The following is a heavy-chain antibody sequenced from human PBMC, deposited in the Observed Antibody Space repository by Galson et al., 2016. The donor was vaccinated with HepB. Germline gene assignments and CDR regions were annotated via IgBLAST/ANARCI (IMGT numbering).Heavy chain of an antibody. Sequence: SLRLSCAASGFTFSRMNWVRQAPGKGLEWVANIKQDGSQKYYPDSVKGRFTISRDNSKNTLYLQMNSLRAEDTAVYYCAKALVRGVISGLSDSWGQGTLVTVSS. J-gene: IGHJ5*01. V-gene: IGHV3-7*03. CDR3: AKALVRGVISGLSDS. D-gene: IGHD3-10*01. CDR1: GFTFSR. CDR2: IKQDGSQK.